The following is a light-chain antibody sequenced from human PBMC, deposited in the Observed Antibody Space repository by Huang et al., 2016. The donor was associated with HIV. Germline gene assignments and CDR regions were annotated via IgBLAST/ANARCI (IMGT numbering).Light chain of an antibody. CDR2: AIS. Sequence: DIQMTQSPSSLSASVGDRVTITCRASQIISRSLTWYQHKPGQAPKLLIYAISSLTSGVPSRLSGSESGTNFTLTISSLQPEDFATYYCQQTYRTPITFGQGTRLDIK. CDR1: QIISRS. V-gene: IGKV1-39*01. CDR3: QQTYRTPIT. J-gene: IGKJ5*01.